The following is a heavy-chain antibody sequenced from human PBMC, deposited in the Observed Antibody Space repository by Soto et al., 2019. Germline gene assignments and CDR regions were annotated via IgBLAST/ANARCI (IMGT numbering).Heavy chain of an antibody. CDR3: ARWDRGACDY. Sequence: EVHLVESGGGLVQPGGSLRLSCAASGFTLSDHYMDWVRQAPGKGLEWLGRTRNKAQNYTTEYAASVKGRFIISRDDSKNSMYLQMNSLKTEDTAVYYCARWDRGACDYWGQGTLVTVSS. CDR1: GFTLSDHY. V-gene: IGHV3-72*01. D-gene: IGHD3-10*01. J-gene: IGHJ4*02. CDR2: TRNKAQNYTT.